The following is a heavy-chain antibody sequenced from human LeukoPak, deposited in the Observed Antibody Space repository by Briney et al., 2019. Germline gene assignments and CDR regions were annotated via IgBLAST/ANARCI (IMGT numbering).Heavy chain of an antibody. Sequence: ASVKVSCKASGGTFSSYAISWVRQAPGQGLEWMGWINPNSGGTNYAQKFQGRVTMTRDTSISTAYMELSRLRSDGTAVYYCARDVGASGSYYYYYYMDVWGKGTTVTISS. V-gene: IGHV1-2*02. CDR1: GGTFSSYA. D-gene: IGHD1-26*01. J-gene: IGHJ6*03. CDR2: INPNSGGT. CDR3: ARDVGASGSYYYYYYMDV.